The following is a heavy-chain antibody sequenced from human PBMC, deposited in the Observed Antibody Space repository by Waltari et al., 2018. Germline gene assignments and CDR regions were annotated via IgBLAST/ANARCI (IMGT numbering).Heavy chain of an antibody. CDR3: AREVYSGSYFGY. CDR1: GGSISSSSYY. V-gene: IGHV4-39*07. CDR2: IYYSWTT. Sequence: QLQLQESGPGLVKPSETLSLTCTVSGGSISSSSYYWGWIRQPPGKGLEWIGSIYYSWTTYYNPSLKSRVTISVDTSKNQFSLKLSSVTAADTAVYYCAREVYSGSYFGYWGQGTLVTVSS. J-gene: IGHJ4*02. D-gene: IGHD1-26*01.